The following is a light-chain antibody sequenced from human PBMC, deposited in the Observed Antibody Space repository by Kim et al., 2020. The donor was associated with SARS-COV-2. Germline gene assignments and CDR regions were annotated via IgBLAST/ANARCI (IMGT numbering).Light chain of an antibody. J-gene: IGLJ2*01. Sequence: SSELTQDPAVSVALGQTVRITCQGASLRSYYASWYQQKPGPAPALVIYGKNNRPSGIPDRFSGSSSGNTASLTITGPQAEDEADYYCNSRDSSGNLLVFGGGTQLTVL. CDR2: GKN. CDR3: NSRDSSGNLLV. V-gene: IGLV3-19*01. CDR1: SLRSYY.